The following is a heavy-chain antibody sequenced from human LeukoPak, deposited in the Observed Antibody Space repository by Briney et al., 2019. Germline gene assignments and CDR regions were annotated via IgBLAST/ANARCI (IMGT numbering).Heavy chain of an antibody. CDR3: ARHPGGFYYFDY. V-gene: IGHV4-59*08. CDR2: IYYSGST. Sequence: PSETLSLTCTVPGGSISSYYWTWIRQPPGKGLEWIGYIYYSGSTYYNPSLKSRVTISVDTSKNQCSLKLSSVTAADTAVYYCARHPGGFYYFDYWGQGTLVTVSS. J-gene: IGHJ4*02. CDR1: GGSISSYY.